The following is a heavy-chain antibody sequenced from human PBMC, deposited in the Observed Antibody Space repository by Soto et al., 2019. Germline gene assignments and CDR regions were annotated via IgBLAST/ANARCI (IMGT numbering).Heavy chain of an antibody. CDR2: IYYSGST. Sequence: SETLSLTCTVSGGSISSSSYYWGWIRHPPGKGLEWIGSIYYSGSTYYNPSLKSRVTISVDTSKNQFSLKLSSVTAADTAVYYCARHVAAWDAILPGDLDYWGQGTLVTVSS. V-gene: IGHV4-39*01. D-gene: IGHD2-8*01. J-gene: IGHJ4*02. CDR3: ARHVAAWDAILPGDLDY. CDR1: GGSISSSSYY.